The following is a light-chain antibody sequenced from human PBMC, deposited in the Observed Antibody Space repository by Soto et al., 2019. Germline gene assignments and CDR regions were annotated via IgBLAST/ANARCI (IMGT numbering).Light chain of an antibody. Sequence: QSVLTQPPSVSGAPGQRVTISCSGSTSNIGSDTVHWYQQFPGAAPKLLIYNDYQRPSGVPDRFSASKSATSASLAISGLQSEDEAAYYCAAWDDNLNGVIFGGGTKLTVL. CDR1: TSNIGSDT. CDR3: AAWDDNLNGVI. V-gene: IGLV1-44*01. J-gene: IGLJ2*01. CDR2: NDY.